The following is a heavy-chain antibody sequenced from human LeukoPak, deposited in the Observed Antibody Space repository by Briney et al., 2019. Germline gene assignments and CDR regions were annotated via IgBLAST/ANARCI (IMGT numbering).Heavy chain of an antibody. CDR1: GFTFSSYW. V-gene: IGHV3-7*01. CDR2: IKQDGSEK. D-gene: IGHD6-19*01. Sequence: GGSLRLSCAASGFTFSSYWMSWVRQAPGKGLEWVANIKQDGSEKYYVDSVKGRFTISRDNAKNSLYLQMNSLRAEDTAVYYCARVAVAGTAVFYFDYWGQGTLVTVSS. CDR3: ARVAVAGTAVFYFDY. J-gene: IGHJ4*02.